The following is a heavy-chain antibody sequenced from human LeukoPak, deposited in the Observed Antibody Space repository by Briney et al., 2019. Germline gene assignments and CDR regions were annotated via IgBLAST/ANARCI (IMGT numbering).Heavy chain of an antibody. Sequence: GGSLRLSCAASGFTVSSNYMSWVRQAPGKGLEWVSVIYSGGSTYYADSVKGRFTISRDNSKNTLYLQMNSLRAEDTAVYYCARVHRDGYIQGFDYWGQGTLVTVSS. CDR1: GFTVSSNY. CDR3: ARVHRDGYIQGFDY. J-gene: IGHJ4*02. V-gene: IGHV3-53*01. D-gene: IGHD5-24*01. CDR2: IYSGGST.